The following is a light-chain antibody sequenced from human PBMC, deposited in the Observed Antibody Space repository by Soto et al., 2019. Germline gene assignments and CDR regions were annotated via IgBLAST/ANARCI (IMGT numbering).Light chain of an antibody. V-gene: IGKV1-5*01. CDR2: DAS. J-gene: IGKJ1*01. CDR1: QSISSW. Sequence: DDQMSLSLASVSASVGDRITITCRASQSISSWLAWYQQKPGKAPKLLIYDASNLESGVPSRFSGSSSGTEFILTIDSVQPDDFATSVCQQYTGTFCQGAKV. CDR3: QQYTGT.